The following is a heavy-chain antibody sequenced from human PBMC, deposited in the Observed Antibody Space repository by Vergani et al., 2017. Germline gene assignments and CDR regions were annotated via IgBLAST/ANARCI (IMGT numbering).Heavy chain of an antibody. CDR1: GFTFSSYA. Sequence: QVQLVESGGGVVQPGRSLRLSCAASGFTFSSYAMHWVRQAPGKGLEWVAVISYDGSNKYYADSVKGRFTISRDNSKNTLYLQMNSLRAEDTAVYYCARDARRAVAGSWGQGTLVTVSS. D-gene: IGHD6-19*01. CDR3: ARDARRAVAGS. J-gene: IGHJ4*02. CDR2: ISYDGSNK. V-gene: IGHV3-30*01.